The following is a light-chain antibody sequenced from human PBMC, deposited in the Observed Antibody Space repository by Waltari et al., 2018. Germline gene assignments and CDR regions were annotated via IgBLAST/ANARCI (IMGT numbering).Light chain of an antibody. V-gene: IGKV3-20*01. CDR1: QTITVCC. CDR2: GAS. CDR3: QQYDGSVVT. J-gene: IGKJ4*01. Sequence: EIVLTQSPGTLSVSPGEIVTVSCRASQTITVCCLTWYHQKPGQAPRLLVYGASNRAPGSPDRSSGSGSWTDFTLTISRLEPEDSAVYYCQQYDGSVVTFGGGTKVEIK.